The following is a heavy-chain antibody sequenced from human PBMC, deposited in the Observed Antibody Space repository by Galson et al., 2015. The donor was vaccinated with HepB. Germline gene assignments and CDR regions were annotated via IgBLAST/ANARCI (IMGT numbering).Heavy chain of an antibody. CDR2: INPNSDDT. D-gene: IGHD7-27*01. J-gene: IGHJ3*02. V-gene: IGHV1-2*02. CDR1: GYTFTDDY. Sequence: SVKVSCKASGYTFTDDYMHWVRQAPGQGLEWMGWINPNSDDTNYAQRFQGRVTMTRDTSISTAYMELSRLTSDDTAVYYCAREGRRTGEVTKAFDMWVQGTMVTVSS. CDR3: AREGRRTGEVTKAFDM.